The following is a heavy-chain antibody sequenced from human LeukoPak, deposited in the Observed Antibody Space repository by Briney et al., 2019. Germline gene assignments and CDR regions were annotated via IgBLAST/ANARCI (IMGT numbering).Heavy chain of an antibody. D-gene: IGHD3-10*01. V-gene: IGHV1-69*13. CDR2: IIPIFGTA. CDR1: GGTFSSYA. Sequence: ASVKVSCKASGGTFSSYAISWVRPAPGQGLAWMGGIIPIFGTANYAQKFQGRVTITADESTSTAYMELSSLRSEDTAVYYCARAGELLWFGESPAGANYYFDYWGQGTLVTVSS. J-gene: IGHJ4*02. CDR3: ARAGELLWFGESPAGANYYFDY.